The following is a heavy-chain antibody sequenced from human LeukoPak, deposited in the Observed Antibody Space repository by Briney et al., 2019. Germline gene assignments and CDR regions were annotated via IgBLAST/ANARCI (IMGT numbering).Heavy chain of an antibody. CDR3: ARGGAVRPDY. Sequence: GGSLRLSCAASGFTFSSYEMNWVRQAPGKGLEWVSYISSSGSTIYYADSVKGRYTISRDNARNSLYLQMNSLRAEDTAVYYCARGGAVRPDYWGQGTLVTVSS. J-gene: IGHJ4*02. CDR1: GFTFSSYE. CDR2: ISSSGSTI. D-gene: IGHD6-6*01. V-gene: IGHV3-48*03.